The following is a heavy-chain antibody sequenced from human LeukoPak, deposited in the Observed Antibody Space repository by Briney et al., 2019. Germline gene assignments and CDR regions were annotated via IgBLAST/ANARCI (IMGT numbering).Heavy chain of an antibody. V-gene: IGHV3-15*01. CDR2: VKSKTDGGTT. CDR3: ATGARGRD. Sequence: GGSLRLSCVVSGLTFSNYWMSCVRHAPGKGLEWVGRVKSKTDGGTTEYAAPVKGRFTISREDSKNTLHLEMSSLKTEDTGVYYCATGARGRDWGQGTLVTVSS. D-gene: IGHD3-10*01. CDR1: GLTFSNYW. J-gene: IGHJ4*02.